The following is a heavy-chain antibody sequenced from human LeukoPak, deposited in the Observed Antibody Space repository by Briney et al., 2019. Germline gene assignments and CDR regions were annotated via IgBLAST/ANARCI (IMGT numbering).Heavy chain of an antibody. V-gene: IGHV3-53*01. Sequence: PGGSLRLSCAASGFTVSSNYMSWVRQAPGKGLEWVSVIYTGGSTYYADSVKGRFTISRDNSKNTLYLQMNSLRAEDTAVYYCATSTVAKYDYWGQGTLVAVSS. CDR1: GFTVSSNY. CDR3: ATSTVAKYDY. CDR2: IYTGGST. D-gene: IGHD4-11*01. J-gene: IGHJ4*02.